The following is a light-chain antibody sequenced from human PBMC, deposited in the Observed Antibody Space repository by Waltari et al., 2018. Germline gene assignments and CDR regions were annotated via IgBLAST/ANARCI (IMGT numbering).Light chain of an antibody. J-gene: IGLJ1*01. CDR3: SSYGGSNNFV. CDR2: EVT. Sequence: QSALTQPPSASGSPGQSVTISCTGTSSDVGGYNFVPWYQQHPGKAPKLLIHEVTKRPSGVPDLFSGSKSGNTASLTVSGLQAEDEADYYCSSYGGSNNFVFGTGTKVTVL. V-gene: IGLV2-8*01. CDR1: SSDVGGYNF.